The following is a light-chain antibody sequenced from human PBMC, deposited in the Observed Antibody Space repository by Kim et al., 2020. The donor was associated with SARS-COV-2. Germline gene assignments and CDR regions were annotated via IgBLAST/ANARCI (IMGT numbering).Light chain of an antibody. J-gene: IGKJ4*01. CDR1: QSVNTKY. CDR2: GVS. V-gene: IGKV3-20*01. CDR3: QHYGSSPLA. Sequence: SPGERATLSCRASQSVNTKYLAWYQQKPGQAPRLLIHGVSNRATGIPDRFSGSGSGTDFTLTISRLEPEDFSLYYCQHYGSSPLAFGGGTKVDI.